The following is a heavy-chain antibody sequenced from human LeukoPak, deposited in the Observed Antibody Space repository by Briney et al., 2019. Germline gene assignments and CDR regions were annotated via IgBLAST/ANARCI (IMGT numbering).Heavy chain of an antibody. CDR1: GGTFSSYA. V-gene: IGHV1-69*04. D-gene: IGHD6-13*01. CDR2: ITPIFGIA. CDR3: ARVSSSWVNGRDWFDP. J-gene: IGHJ5*02. Sequence: VASVKVSCKASGGTFSSYAISWVRQAPGRGLEWMGRITPIFGIANYAQKFQGRVTITADKSTSTAYMELSSLRSEDTAVYYCARVSSSWVNGRDWFDPWGQGTLVTVSS.